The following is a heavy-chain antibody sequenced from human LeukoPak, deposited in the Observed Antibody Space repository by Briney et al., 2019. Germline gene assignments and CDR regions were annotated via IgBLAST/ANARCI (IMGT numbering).Heavy chain of an antibody. V-gene: IGHV3-23*01. Sequence: PGGSLRLSCAASGFTFSSYAMSWVRQAPGKGLEWVSAISGSGGNTYHADSVKGRFTISRDNSKDTLYLQMSTLRAEDTAIYYCAKGPLTEVAGTTWDYWGQGTLVTVSS. CDR1: GFTFSSYA. CDR2: ISGSGGNT. D-gene: IGHD6-19*01. J-gene: IGHJ4*02. CDR3: AKGPLTEVAGTTWDY.